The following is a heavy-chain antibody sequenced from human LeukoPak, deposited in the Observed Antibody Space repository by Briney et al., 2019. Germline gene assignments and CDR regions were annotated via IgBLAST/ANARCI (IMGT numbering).Heavy chain of an antibody. CDR2: IYYPGSI. CDR3: ATLTTVVTPSYFDY. Sequence: SETLSLTCTVSGDSIRRYFWTWIRQPPGKGLEWIWYIYYPGSINYNPSLKSRVTISVDTSKNQFSLNLISVTAADTAVYYCATLTTVVTPSYFDYWGQGTLVTVSS. J-gene: IGHJ4*02. CDR1: GDSIRRYF. V-gene: IGHV4-59*08. D-gene: IGHD4-23*01.